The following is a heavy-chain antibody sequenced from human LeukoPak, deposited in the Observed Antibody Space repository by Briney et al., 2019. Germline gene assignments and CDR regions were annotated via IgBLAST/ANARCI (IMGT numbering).Heavy chain of an antibody. CDR3: AREAGYFDY. Sequence: GGSLRLSCVASGFTFSDYWMTWVRQAPGKGLEWVANIKQDGSEKYYVDSVKGRFTISRDNAKNSLYLQMNSLRAEDTAVYYCAREAGYFDYWGQGTLVTVSS. CDR1: GFTFSDYW. CDR2: IKQDGSEK. J-gene: IGHJ4*02. V-gene: IGHV3-7*01. D-gene: IGHD6-25*01.